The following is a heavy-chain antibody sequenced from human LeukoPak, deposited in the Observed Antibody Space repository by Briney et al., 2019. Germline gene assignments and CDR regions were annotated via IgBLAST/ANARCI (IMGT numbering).Heavy chain of an antibody. CDR1: GFTFSSYW. CDR3: ASAYYHYYFDY. V-gene: IGHV3-74*01. D-gene: IGHD3-16*01. J-gene: IGHJ4*02. CDR2: INGDGSST. Sequence: QPGGSLRLSCEVSGFTFSSYWMHWVRHAPGKGLVWVSRINGDGSSTSYADSVKGRFTTSRDNSKNTMYLQMNSLRAEVSAVYYCASAYYHYYFDYWGQGTLVTVSS.